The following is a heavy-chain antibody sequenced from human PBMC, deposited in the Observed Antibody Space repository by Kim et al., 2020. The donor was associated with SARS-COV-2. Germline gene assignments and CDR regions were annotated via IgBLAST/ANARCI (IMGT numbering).Heavy chain of an antibody. D-gene: IGHD1-26*01. CDR1: GFTFSSYG. CDR2: IWYDGSNK. Sequence: GGSLRLSCAASGFTFSSYGMHWVRQAPGKGLEWVAVIWYDGSNKYYADSVKGRFTISRDNSKNTLYLQMNSLRAEDTAVYYCARDKAYGGSYYFDYWGQGTLVTVSS. V-gene: IGHV3-33*01. CDR3: ARDKAYGGSYYFDY. J-gene: IGHJ4*02.